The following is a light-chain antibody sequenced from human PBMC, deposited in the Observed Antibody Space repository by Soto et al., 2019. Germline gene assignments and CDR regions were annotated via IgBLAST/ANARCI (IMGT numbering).Light chain of an antibody. CDR3: NSYAGSNSFV. CDR2: EVN. Sequence: HSALTRPRSASGVPLQSGTISRTGTSSDVGAYNYVSGYQQHPGKAPQLMIYEVNKRPSGVPDRFSGSKSGNTASLTVSGLQAEDEADYYCNSYAGSNSFVFGSGTKVTVL. CDR1: SSDVGAYNY. J-gene: IGLJ1*01. V-gene: IGLV2-8*01.